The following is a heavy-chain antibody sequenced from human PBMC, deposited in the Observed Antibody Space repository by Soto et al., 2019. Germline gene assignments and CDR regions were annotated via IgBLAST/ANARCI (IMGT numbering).Heavy chain of an antibody. CDR3: ASGPLVSRYYGLNV. J-gene: IGHJ6*02. V-gene: IGHV4-4*07. CDR2: IFTNGNT. CDR1: GVSMNDYY. Sequence: QVQLQESGPGLVKPSETLSLTCYVSGVSMNDYYWSWIRQNAGRGLEWIGRIFTNGNTNYNPSLRGRLTMSVDTSTNQVSLRLTSVTAADTAVYYCASGPLVSRYYGLNVWGQGTTVTVSS.